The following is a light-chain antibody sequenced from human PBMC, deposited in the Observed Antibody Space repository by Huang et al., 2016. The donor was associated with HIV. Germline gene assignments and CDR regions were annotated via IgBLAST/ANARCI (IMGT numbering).Light chain of an antibody. J-gene: IGKJ1*01. V-gene: IGKV3-15*01. CDR3: QQHDNWPWT. CDR2: GPS. CDR1: QSVSIN. Sequence: EIVLTQSPATLSVSPGERATLSCRASQSVSINLAWYQQRPGQAPRLLIYGPSTRASGVTARFSGSGSGTDFTLTINSLQSEDFGVYYCQQHDNWPWTFGQGTKVENK.